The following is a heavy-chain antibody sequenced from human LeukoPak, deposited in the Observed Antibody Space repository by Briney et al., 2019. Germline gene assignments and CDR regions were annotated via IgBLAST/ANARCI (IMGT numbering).Heavy chain of an antibody. V-gene: IGHV3-30*02. J-gene: IGHJ4*02. CDR1: GFTFSSYG. CDR2: IRYDGSIK. CDR3: AKVSPINPSGYLDY. D-gene: IGHD3-3*01. Sequence: PGGSLRLSCAASGFTFSSYGMHWIRQAPGKGLDWMAFIRYDGSIKDYADSVKGRFTISRDNSKNTLYLQMNSLRAEDTAIYYCAKVSPINPSGYLDYWGQGTLVTVSS.